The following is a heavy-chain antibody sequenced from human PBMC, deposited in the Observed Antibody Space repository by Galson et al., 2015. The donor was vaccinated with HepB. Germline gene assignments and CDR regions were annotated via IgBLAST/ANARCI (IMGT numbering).Heavy chain of an antibody. Sequence: SLRLSCAASGFTFSNSAMTWVRQAPGKGLEWVSAVSGSGGSTYYTDSVEGRFTISRDNSKNTLYLQMNSLRVEDTAVYYCAKGPRKPRAPNDYYYFYYMDV. CDR1: GFTFSNSA. D-gene: IGHD1-14*01. J-gene: IGHJ6*03. CDR3: AKGPRKPRAPNDYYYFYYMDV. CDR2: VSGSGGST. V-gene: IGHV3-23*01.